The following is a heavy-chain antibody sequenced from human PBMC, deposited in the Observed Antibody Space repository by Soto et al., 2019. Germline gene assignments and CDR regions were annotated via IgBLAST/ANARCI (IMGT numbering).Heavy chain of an antibody. CDR3: ARDWTHYDSSGPGDY. Sequence: ASVKVSCKASGYTFTSYPMHWVRQAPGQGLGWMGWIDAGNGDTKYSQKFQGRVTITRGTSAITAYMELSSLRSEDTAVYYCARDWTHYDSSGPGDYWGQGTLVTVSS. CDR2: IDAGNGDT. CDR1: GYTFTSYP. D-gene: IGHD3-22*01. J-gene: IGHJ4*02. V-gene: IGHV1-3*01.